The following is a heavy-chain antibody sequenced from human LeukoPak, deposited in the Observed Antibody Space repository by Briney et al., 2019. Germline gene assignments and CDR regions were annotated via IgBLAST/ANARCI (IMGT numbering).Heavy chain of an antibody. J-gene: IGHJ3*02. Sequence: GGSLRLSCAASGFTFDDYAMHWVRQAPGKGLEWVSGISWNSGSIGYADSVKGRFTISRDNAKNSLYLQMNSLRAEDTALYYCAKDIHLRYYDSSGYLGHAFDIWGQGTMVTVSS. CDR2: ISWNSGSI. D-gene: IGHD3-22*01. CDR3: AKDIHLRYYDSSGYLGHAFDI. V-gene: IGHV3-9*01. CDR1: GFTFDDYA.